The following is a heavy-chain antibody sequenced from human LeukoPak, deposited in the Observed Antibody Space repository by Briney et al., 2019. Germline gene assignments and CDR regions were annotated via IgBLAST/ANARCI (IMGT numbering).Heavy chain of an antibody. CDR1: GFTFRNYE. Sequence: GGSPRLSCAASGFTFRNYEMNWVRQAPGKGLEWVSYISSSGTTTYYADSVKGRFTISRDNARNSLYLQMNTLRAEDTAVYYCARVGSGWGLDYWGPGTLVTVSP. D-gene: IGHD6-19*01. V-gene: IGHV3-48*03. J-gene: IGHJ4*02. CDR3: ARVGSGWGLDY. CDR2: ISSSGTTT.